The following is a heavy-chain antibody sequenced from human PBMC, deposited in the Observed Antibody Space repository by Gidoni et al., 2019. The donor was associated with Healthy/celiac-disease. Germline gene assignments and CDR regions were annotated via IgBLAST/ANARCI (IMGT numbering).Heavy chain of an antibody. Sequence: KVSCKASGYTFTSYDINWVRQATGQGLEWMGWMNPNSGNTGYAQKFQGRVTMTRNTSISTAYMELSSLRSEDTAVYYCASMHRGIAVAGLVYNWFDPWGQGTLVTVSS. CDR1: GYTFTSYD. CDR3: ASMHRGIAVAGLVYNWFDP. V-gene: IGHV1-8*01. D-gene: IGHD6-19*01. J-gene: IGHJ5*02. CDR2: MNPNSGNT.